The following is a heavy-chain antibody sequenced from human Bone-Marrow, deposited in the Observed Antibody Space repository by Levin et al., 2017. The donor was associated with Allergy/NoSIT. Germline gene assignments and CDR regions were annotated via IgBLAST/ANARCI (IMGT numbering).Heavy chain of an antibody. CDR3: ARDVGIILGYCSASSCNWFDT. D-gene: IGHD2-2*01. CDR2: IWHSGST. V-gene: IGHV4-38-2*02. CDR1: GYSISNGYY. J-gene: IGHJ5*02. Sequence: GSLRLSCAVSGYSISNGYYWGWIRQPPGKGLEWIGSIWHSGSTYYNPSLKRRVTISVDTSKNQFSLNLSSVTAADTAVYYCARDVGIILGYCSASSCNWFDTWGQGTLVTVSS.